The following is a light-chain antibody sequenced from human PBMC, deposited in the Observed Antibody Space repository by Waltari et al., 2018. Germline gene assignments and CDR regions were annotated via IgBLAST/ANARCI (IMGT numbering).Light chain of an antibody. CDR1: SSDAGGHNY. Sequence: QSALTQPPSASGSPGQSLTIPCTGTSSDAGGHNYVSWYQQPPAKAPELMIYEVSKRPSGVPDRFSGSKSGNTASLTVSGLQAEDEADYYCSSYAGSNNFVFGTGTKVTVL. CDR3: SSYAGSNNFV. CDR2: EVS. J-gene: IGLJ1*01. V-gene: IGLV2-8*01.